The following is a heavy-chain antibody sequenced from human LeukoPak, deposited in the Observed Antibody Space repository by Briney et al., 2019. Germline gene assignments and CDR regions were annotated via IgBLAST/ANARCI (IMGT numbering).Heavy chain of an antibody. CDR3: AKRRGDYV. Sequence: GGSLRLSCAASGFTFSSYSMTWVRQAPGKGLEWVAVISYDGSNKYYADSVKGRFTISRDNSKNTLYLQMNSLRAEDTAVYYCAKRRGDYVWGQGTMVAVSS. V-gene: IGHV3-30*18. CDR1: GFTFSSYS. CDR2: ISYDGSNK. D-gene: IGHD4-17*01. J-gene: IGHJ3*01.